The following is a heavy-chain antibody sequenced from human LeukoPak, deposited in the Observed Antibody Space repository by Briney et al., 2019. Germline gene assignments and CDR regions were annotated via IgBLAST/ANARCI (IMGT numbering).Heavy chain of an antibody. D-gene: IGHD2-15*01. V-gene: IGHV3-7*01. CDR2: IKQDGSEK. J-gene: IGHJ4*02. CDR1: GFTFSSYW. Sequence: GGSLRLSCAASGFTFSSYWMSWVRQAPGKGLEWVANIKQDGSEKYYVDSVKGRFTISRDNAKNSLYLQMNSLRAEDTAVHYCARDRYCSGGSCYSHWAHYFDYWGQGTLVTVSS. CDR3: ARDRYCSGGSCYSHWAHYFDY.